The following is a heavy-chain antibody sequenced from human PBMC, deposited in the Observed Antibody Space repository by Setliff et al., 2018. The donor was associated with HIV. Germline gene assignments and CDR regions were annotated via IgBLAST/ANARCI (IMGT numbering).Heavy chain of an antibody. Sequence: GGSLRLSCVASGFTFSSYDMNWVRQAPGKGLEWVSSLSGDSNHIYYADSVKGRFTISRDNAKNLVYLQMDSLRAEDTAVYYCAKDGYSDYLNSYFDYWGQGTLVTVSS. CDR3: AKDGYSDYLNSYFDY. D-gene: IGHD4-17*01. CDR2: LSGDSNHI. V-gene: IGHV3-21*04. CDR1: GFTFSSYD. J-gene: IGHJ4*02.